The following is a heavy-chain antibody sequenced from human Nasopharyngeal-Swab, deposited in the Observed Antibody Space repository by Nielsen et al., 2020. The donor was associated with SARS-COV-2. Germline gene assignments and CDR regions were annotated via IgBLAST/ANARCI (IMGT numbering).Heavy chain of an antibody. Sequence: GESLKISCAASGFTFSSYGMHWVRQAPGKGLEWVAVISYDGSNKYYADSVKGRFTISRDNSKNTLYLQMNSLRAEDTAVYYCAKDHDRSIAAAGDYWCQGTLVTVSS. J-gene: IGHJ4*02. CDR3: AKDHDRSIAAAGDY. D-gene: IGHD6-13*01. CDR1: GFTFSSYG. V-gene: IGHV3-30*18. CDR2: ISYDGSNK.